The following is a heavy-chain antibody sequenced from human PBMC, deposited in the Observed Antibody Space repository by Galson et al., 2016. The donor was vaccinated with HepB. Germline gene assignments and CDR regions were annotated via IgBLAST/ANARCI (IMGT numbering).Heavy chain of an antibody. CDR2: INWDGGAT. CDR3: AKSSGYYFVDSFDM. J-gene: IGHJ3*02. D-gene: IGHD3-22*01. CDR1: GFTLDYYG. V-gene: IGHV3-20*04. Sequence: SLRLSCAASGFTLDYYGMNWARQVPGKGLEWVSVINWDGGATNYGDSVKGRFTISRDNAKNSLYLQMNSLRAGDTALYYCAKSSGYYFVDSFDMWGQGTMVTVSS.